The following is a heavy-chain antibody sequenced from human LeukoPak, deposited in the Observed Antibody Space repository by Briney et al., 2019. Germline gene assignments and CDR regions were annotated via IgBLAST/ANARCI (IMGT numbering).Heavy chain of an antibody. D-gene: IGHD3-3*02. J-gene: IGHJ4*02. CDR1: GYTFTSYH. CDR2: INTNTRNP. CDR3: ARIRAPSSFGQRESDY. V-gene: IGHV7-4-1*02. Sequence: GASVKVSCKASGYTFTSYHMHWVRQAPGQGLEWMGWINTNTRNPTYAQGFTGRFVFSLDTSVSTAYLQISSLKAEDTAVYYCARIRAPSSFGQRESDYWGQGTLVTVSS.